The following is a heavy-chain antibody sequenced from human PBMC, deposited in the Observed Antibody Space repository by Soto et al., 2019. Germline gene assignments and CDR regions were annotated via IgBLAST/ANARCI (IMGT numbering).Heavy chain of an antibody. CDR3: ARVGAKARNNCFEA. V-gene: IGHV4-59*01. CDR2: IYYSGSP. CDR1: GGSISRYY. Sequence: QVQLQESGPGLVKPSETLSLTCTVSGGSISRYYWSWIRQPPGKGLEWIGYIYYSGSPDYNPSLKTRVTISVDTSKALLFLDFSVVTAADTATYYVARVGAKARNNCFEAWCQG. J-gene: IGHJ5*02. D-gene: IGHD3-16*01.